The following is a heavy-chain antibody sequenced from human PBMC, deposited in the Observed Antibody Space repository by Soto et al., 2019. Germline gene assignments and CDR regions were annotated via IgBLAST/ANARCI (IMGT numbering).Heavy chain of an antibody. CDR1: GFTFSTHW. Sequence: PGGSLRLSCAASGFTFSTHWMHWVRQAPGKGLVWLSHINSGGSTTNYADSVKGRFTISRDNAKNTLYLQMNSLRDEDTAVYFCARSHYFDSGTYACDVWGQGTLVTVSS. CDR3: ARSHYFDSGTYACDV. CDR2: INSGGSTT. D-gene: IGHD3-10*01. V-gene: IGHV3-74*01. J-gene: IGHJ3*01.